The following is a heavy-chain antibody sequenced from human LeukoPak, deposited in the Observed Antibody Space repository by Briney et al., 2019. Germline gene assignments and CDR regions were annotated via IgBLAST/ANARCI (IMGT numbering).Heavy chain of an antibody. D-gene: IGHD2-2*01. V-gene: IGHV4-39*01. CDR2: IYYSGST. CDR1: GGSISSYY. Sequence: SETLSLTCTVSGGSISSYYWGWIRRPPGKGLEWIGSIYYSGSTYYNPSLKSRVTISVDTSKNQFSLKLSSVTAADTAVYYCARQFVVVVPAATNPWFDPWGQGTLVTVSS. J-gene: IGHJ5*02. CDR3: ARQFVVVVPAATNPWFDP.